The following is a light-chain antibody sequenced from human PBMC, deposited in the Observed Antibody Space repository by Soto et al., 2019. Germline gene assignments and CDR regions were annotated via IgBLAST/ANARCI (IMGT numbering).Light chain of an antibody. J-gene: IGLJ2*01. Sequence: QSALTQPASESGSPGQSITISCTGTSSDVGGYNYVSWYQQHPGKAPKLMIYEVSNRPSGVSNRFSGSKSGNTASLTISGLQTEDEADYYCSSYTTTTTLVLFGGGIKLTVL. CDR2: EVS. CDR1: SSDVGGYNY. CDR3: SSYTTTTTLVL. V-gene: IGLV2-14*01.